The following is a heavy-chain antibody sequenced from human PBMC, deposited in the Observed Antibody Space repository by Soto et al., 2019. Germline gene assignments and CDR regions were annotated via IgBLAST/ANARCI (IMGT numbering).Heavy chain of an antibody. D-gene: IGHD6-13*01. CDR3: AKDRGSGLQLDREHYYYYGMDV. CDR2: ISGSGGST. J-gene: IGHJ6*02. Sequence: PGGSLRLSCAASGFTFSSYAMSWVRQAPGKGLEWVSAISGSGGSTYYADSVKGRFTISRDNSKNTLYLQMNSLRAEDTAVYYCAKDRGSGLQLDREHYYYYGMDVWGQGTTVTVSS. V-gene: IGHV3-23*01. CDR1: GFTFSSYA.